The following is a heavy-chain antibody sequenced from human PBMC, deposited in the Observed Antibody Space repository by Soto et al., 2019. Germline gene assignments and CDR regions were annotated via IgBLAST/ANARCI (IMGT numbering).Heavy chain of an antibody. V-gene: IGHV3-23*01. Sequence: EVQLLESGGGLVQPGGSLRLSCAASGFTFSSYAMSWVRRAPGKGLEWASTISGSGANTFYADSAKGRFTIPRDNSKNTLYLQMNSPRAEDTAVYYCAKRPLSIITFDYWGQGTLVTVSS. CDR1: GFTFSSYA. D-gene: IGHD3-16*01. J-gene: IGHJ4*02. CDR3: AKRPLSIITFDY. CDR2: ISGSGANT.